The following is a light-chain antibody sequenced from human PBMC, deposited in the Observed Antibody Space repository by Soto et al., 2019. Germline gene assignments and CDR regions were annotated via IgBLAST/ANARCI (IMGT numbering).Light chain of an antibody. Sequence: EIVLTQSPATLSLSPGERATLSSRASQSVSSYLAWYQQKPGQAPRLLIYDASNRATGIPARFSGSRSGTDFTLTISSLQPEDFAVYYCQQRSNWPLTFGGGTKVEIK. CDR1: QSVSSY. J-gene: IGKJ4*01. V-gene: IGKV3-11*01. CDR3: QQRSNWPLT. CDR2: DAS.